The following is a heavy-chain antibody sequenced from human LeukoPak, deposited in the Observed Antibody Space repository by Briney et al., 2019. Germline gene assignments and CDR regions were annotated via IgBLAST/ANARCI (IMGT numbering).Heavy chain of an antibody. CDR3: AKTRSYYYDAFDY. CDR2: ISWNGGII. CDR1: GFTFDDYA. Sequence: PGGSLRLSCAASGFTFDDYAMHWVRQAPGKGLEWVSGISWNGGIIGYADSVKGRFTISRDNAKNSLYLQMNSLRAEDMALYYCAKTRSYYYDAFDYWGQGTLVTVSS. D-gene: IGHD3-22*01. V-gene: IGHV3-9*03. J-gene: IGHJ4*02.